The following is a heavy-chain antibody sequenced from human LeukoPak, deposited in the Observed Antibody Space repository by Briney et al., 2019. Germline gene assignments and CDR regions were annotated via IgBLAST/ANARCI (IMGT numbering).Heavy chain of an antibody. D-gene: IGHD3-16*02. CDR3: ASTEAYDYVWGSYRFSY. CDR2: IYSGVST. Sequence: GGSLRLSCAASGFTVSSNYMSWVRQAPGKGLEWVSVIYSGVSTYYADSVKGRFTISRDNSKTTLYLQMNSLRAEDKDVYYCASTEAYDYVWGSYRFSYWGQGTLVTVSS. V-gene: IGHV3-53*01. CDR1: GFTVSSNY. J-gene: IGHJ4*02.